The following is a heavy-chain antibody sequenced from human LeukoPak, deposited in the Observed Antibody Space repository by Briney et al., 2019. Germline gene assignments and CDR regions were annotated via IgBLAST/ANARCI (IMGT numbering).Heavy chain of an antibody. Sequence: ASVTVSCKASGYTFKTYSFTWVRQAPGQGLEWMGRISAYNGDTNYAQKFQGRVALTADTFTSTGYMELTSLRSDDTAVYYCAFRGVIPNYFDYWGQGSLVTVPS. CDR1: GYTFKTYS. D-gene: IGHD3-10*01. J-gene: IGHJ4*02. CDR3: AFRGVIPNYFDY. V-gene: IGHV1-18*01. CDR2: ISAYNGDT.